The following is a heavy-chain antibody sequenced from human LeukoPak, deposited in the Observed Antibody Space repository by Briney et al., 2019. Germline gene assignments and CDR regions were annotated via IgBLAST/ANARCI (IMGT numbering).Heavy chain of an antibody. CDR3: ARDWASGGFGY. J-gene: IGHJ4*02. Sequence: PGRSLRLSCGASGYIFSGYGMHWVRQAPGKGLEWVAIIWSDGTKKYYADSVKGRFTLSRDDSKNTVYLQMDSLRVEDTAVYYCARDWASGGFGYEGPGSGVTVSS. CDR1: GYIFSGYG. V-gene: IGHV3-33*01. D-gene: IGHD3-16*01. CDR2: IWSDGTKK.